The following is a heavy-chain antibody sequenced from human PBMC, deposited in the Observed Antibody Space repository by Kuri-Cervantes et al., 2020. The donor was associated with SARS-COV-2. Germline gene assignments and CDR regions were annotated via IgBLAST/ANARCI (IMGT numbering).Heavy chain of an antibody. D-gene: IGHD6-19*01. CDR1: GFTFSSYW. V-gene: IGHV3-7*03. CDR3: AKDSGIAVAGNYFDY. Sequence: GESLKISCAASGFTFSSYWMSWVRQAPGKGLEWVANIKQDGSEKYYVDSVKGRFTISRDNAKNSLYLQMNSLRAEDTALYYCAKDSGIAVAGNYFDYWGQGTLVTVSS. J-gene: IGHJ4*02. CDR2: IKQDGSEK.